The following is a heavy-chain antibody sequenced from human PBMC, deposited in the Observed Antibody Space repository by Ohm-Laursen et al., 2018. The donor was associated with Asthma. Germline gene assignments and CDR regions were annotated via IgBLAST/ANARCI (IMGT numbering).Heavy chain of an antibody. J-gene: IGHJ5*02. D-gene: IGHD6-19*01. Sequence: QTLSLTCAVYGGSFSGYYWSWIRQPPGKGRGWIGEISHSAAASFNPSLTSRVTISLDKSKTHFSVELTPVTAADTAVYYCARSTGWYRLDLWGQGTLVTVSS. CDR3: ARSTGWYRLDL. CDR1: GGSFSGYY. V-gene: IGHV4-34*01. CDR2: ISHSAAA.